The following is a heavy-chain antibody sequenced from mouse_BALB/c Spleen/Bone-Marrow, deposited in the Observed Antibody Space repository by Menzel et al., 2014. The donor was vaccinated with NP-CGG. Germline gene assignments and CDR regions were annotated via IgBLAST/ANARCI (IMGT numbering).Heavy chain of an antibody. Sequence: QVQLKQSGAELVKPGASVELSCKASGYNFISYWIHWVKQRPGQGLEWIGEINPGNGCTNYNEKFKNKATLTIDKSSSTAYMQLSRLTSEDSAVYYCARWGKGYFDVWGAGTTVTVSS. D-gene: IGHD1-3*01. V-gene: IGHV1S81*02. J-gene: IGHJ1*01. CDR3: ARWGKGYFDV. CDR2: INPGNGCT. CDR1: GYNFISYW.